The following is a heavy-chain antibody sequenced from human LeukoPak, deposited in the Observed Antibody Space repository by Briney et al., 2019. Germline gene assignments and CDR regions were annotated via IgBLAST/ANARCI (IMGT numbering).Heavy chain of an antibody. J-gene: IGHJ4*02. Sequence: SETLSLACSVSGVSISAYYWSWIRQPAGKGLEWIGRIYPGESIYASENTNYNPSLKSRVSMSGDTSKNQVSLKLRSVTAADTAVYYCARDPTTVTTIFDSWGQGTLVTVSS. CDR2: IYPGESIYASENT. D-gene: IGHD4-17*01. V-gene: IGHV4-4*07. CDR3: ARDPTTVTTIFDS. CDR1: GVSISAYY.